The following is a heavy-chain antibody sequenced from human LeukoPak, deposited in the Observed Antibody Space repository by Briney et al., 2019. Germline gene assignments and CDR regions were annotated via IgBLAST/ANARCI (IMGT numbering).Heavy chain of an antibody. V-gene: IGHV4-59*01. CDR3: ARGDPGAAAGGEIPD. Sequence: SETLSLTCTVSGGSISSYYWSWIRQPPGKGLEWIGYIYYSGSTNYNPSLKSRVTISVDTSKNQFSLKLSSVTAADTAVYYCARGDPGAAAGGEIPDWGQGTLVTVSS. CDR1: GGSISSYY. J-gene: IGHJ4*02. D-gene: IGHD6-13*01. CDR2: IYYSGST.